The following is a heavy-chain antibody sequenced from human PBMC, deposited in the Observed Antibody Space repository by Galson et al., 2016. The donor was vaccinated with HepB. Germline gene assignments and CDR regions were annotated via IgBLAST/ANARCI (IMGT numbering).Heavy chain of an antibody. CDR1: GYTFTDYY. CDR2: INPNSGGT. D-gene: IGHD1-14*01. CDR3: AREECPEPHPCTFDI. J-gene: IGHJ3*02. V-gene: IGHV1-2*02. Sequence: SVKVSCKASGYTFTDYYMHWVRQAPGQGPEWMGWINPNSGGTNYAQKFQYRVTMTRDTSINTAYMEVNRLRSDDTAVYYCAREECPEPHPCTFDIWGQGTMVTVSS.